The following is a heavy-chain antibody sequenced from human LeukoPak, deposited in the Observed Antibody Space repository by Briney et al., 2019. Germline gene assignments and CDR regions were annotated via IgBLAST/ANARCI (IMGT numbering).Heavy chain of an antibody. V-gene: IGHV1-8*01. CDR1: GYTFTNYD. Sequence: ASVKVSCRASGYTFTNYDINWVRQAPGQGLEWMGWMSPNSGNTGYAQKFQGRVTMTRNTSMSTAYMELSSLRSEDTAVYYCAGRGLTVTSGASYGLDVWGQGTTVTVSS. CDR3: AGRGLTVTSGASYGLDV. J-gene: IGHJ6*02. CDR2: MSPNSGNT. D-gene: IGHD4-17*01.